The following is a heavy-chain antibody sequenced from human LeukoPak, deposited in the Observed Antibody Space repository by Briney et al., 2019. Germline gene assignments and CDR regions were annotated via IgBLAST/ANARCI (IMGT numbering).Heavy chain of an antibody. CDR3: ARDNDIYYDSSGYYYQGWAFDI. Sequence: GGSLRLSCAASGLTFSSYSMNWVRQAPGKGLEWVSSISSSSSYIYYADSVKGRFTISRDNAKNSLYLQMNSLRAEDTAVYYCARDNDIYYDSSGYYYQGWAFDIWGQGTMVTVSS. CDR2: ISSSSSYI. CDR1: GLTFSSYS. V-gene: IGHV3-21*01. D-gene: IGHD3-22*01. J-gene: IGHJ3*02.